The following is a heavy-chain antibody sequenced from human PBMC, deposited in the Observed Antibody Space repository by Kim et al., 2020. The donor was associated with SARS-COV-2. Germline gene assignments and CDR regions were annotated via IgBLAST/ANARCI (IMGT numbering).Heavy chain of an antibody. J-gene: IGHJ3*02. Sequence: SETLSLTCIVSGGYTSSYYWSWIRQLSGKGLEWIGYNYYFGSTNYNPSPNSRATISVDTSKNQFSLKLTTVTAADTAVYYCARGSIYYAGAYDIWGQGTMVPVSS. CDR3: ARGSIYYAGAYDI. CDR2: NYYFGST. V-gene: IGHV4-59*08. CDR1: GGYTSSYY. D-gene: IGHD3-22*01.